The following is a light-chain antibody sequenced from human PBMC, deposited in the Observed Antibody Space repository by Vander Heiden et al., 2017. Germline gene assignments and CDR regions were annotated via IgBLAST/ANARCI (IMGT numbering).Light chain of an antibody. V-gene: IGKV1-39*01. J-gene: IGKJ3*01. Sequence: DIKMTPSPSSLSASVGDRVTITCRASQSISNYLKWYHQKPGKAPKLLIYAASSLQSGVPSRFSGSGSGTDFTLTISDLQPEDFATYYCQQSISTQHSFGPGTKVDIK. CDR1: QSISNY. CDR2: AAS. CDR3: QQSISTQHS.